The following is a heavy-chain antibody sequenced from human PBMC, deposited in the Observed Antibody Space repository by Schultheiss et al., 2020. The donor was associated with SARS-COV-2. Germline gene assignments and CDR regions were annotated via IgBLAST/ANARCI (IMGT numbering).Heavy chain of an antibody. CDR2: INHSGST. Sequence: SETLSLTCAVYGGSFSGYYWSWIRQPPGKGLEWIGEINHSGSTNYNPSLKSRVTISVDTSKNQFSLKLSSVTAADTAVYYCARGTRIAVAGHLINWFDPWGQGTLVTVSS. CDR1: GGSFSGYY. CDR3: ARGTRIAVAGHLINWFDP. D-gene: IGHD6-19*01. V-gene: IGHV4-34*01. J-gene: IGHJ5*02.